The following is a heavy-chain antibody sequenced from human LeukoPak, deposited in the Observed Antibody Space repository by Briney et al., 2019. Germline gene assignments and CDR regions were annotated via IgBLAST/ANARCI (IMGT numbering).Heavy chain of an antibody. Sequence: GGSLRLSCAASGFTFSSYAMSWVRQAPGKGLEWVAAISGSGGSTYYADSVKGRFTISRDNSKNTLYLQMRSLRAEDTAVYYCATSRQWLVRYFDYWGQGTLATVSS. J-gene: IGHJ4*02. V-gene: IGHV3-23*01. CDR3: ATSRQWLVRYFDY. CDR2: ISGSGGST. D-gene: IGHD6-19*01. CDR1: GFTFSSYA.